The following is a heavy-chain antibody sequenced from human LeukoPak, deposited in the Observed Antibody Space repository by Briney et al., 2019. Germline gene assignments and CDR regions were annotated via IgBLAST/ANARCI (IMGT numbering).Heavy chain of an antibody. D-gene: IGHD3-10*01. CDR1: GDSVTKHY. V-gene: IGHV4-4*07. CDR2: IYPGGNF. Sequence: ASETLSLTCSVSGDSVTKHYWSWIRQSAAKGLECIGRIYPGGNFDSNPSLKSRVTMSLDTSKNQLSLKMYSVTAADTAVYFCARSTGQGDSRGPAQWWFDPWGQGTLVTVSS. CDR3: ARSTGQGDSRGPAQWWFDP. J-gene: IGHJ5*02.